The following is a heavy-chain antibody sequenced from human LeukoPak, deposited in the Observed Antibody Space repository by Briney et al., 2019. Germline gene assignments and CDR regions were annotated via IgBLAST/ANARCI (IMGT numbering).Heavy chain of an antibody. CDR1: GYTFTSYD. Sequence: ASVKVSCKASGYTFTSYDINWGRQATGQGLECMGWMNPNSGNTDYAQKFQGRVTMTRNTSISTAYMELSSLRAEDTAVYYCARGLVGDYGDYEEYWGTGTLVTVSS. CDR2: MNPNSGNT. CDR3: ARGLVGDYGDYEEY. V-gene: IGHV1-8*01. D-gene: IGHD4-17*01. J-gene: IGHJ4*02.